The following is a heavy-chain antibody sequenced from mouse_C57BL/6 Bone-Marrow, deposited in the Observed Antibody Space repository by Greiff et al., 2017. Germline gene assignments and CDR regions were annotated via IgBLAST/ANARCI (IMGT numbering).Heavy chain of an antibody. CDR3: ARRGEGLLNDN. J-gene: IGHJ2*01. Sequence: QVQLQQSGAELARPGASVKMSCKASGYTFTSYTMHWVKQRPGQGLEWIGYINPSSGYTKYNQKFKDKATLTADKSSSTAYMQLSSLTSEDSAVYSGARRGEGLLNDNGGQGTTPTVSS. CDR2: INPSSGYT. V-gene: IGHV1-4*01. D-gene: IGHD2-3*01. CDR1: GYTFTSYT.